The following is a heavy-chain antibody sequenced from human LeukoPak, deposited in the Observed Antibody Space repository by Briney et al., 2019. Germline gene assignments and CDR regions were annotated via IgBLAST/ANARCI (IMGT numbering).Heavy chain of an antibody. Sequence: GGSLRLSCAASGFIFSSAWMTWVRQAPGKGLEWGGHIKNKSHGGATDYAAPVKGKFIISRDDSTKTLYLQMNTLRTEDTAVYYCARGFCSSTSCYQGPFDFWGQGTLVTLSS. J-gene: IGHJ4*02. D-gene: IGHD2-2*01. CDR2: IKNKSHGGAT. CDR3: ARGFCSSTSCYQGPFDF. CDR1: GFIFSSAW. V-gene: IGHV3-15*01.